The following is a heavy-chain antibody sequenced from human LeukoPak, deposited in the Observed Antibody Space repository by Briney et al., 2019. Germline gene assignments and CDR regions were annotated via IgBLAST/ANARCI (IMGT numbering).Heavy chain of an antibody. CDR2: INPNSGGT. J-gene: IGHJ3*02. Sequence: ASVKVSCKASGYTFTGYYMHWVRQAPGQGLEWMGWINPNSGGTNYAQKFQGRVTMTRDTSISTAYMELGRLRSDDTAVYYCARARRAYSSSDDAFDIWGRGTMVTVSS. CDR1: GYTFTGYY. D-gene: IGHD6-6*01. V-gene: IGHV1-2*02. CDR3: ARARRAYSSSDDAFDI.